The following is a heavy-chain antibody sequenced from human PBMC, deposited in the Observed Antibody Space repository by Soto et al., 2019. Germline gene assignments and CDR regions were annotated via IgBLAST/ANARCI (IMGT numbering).Heavy chain of an antibody. CDR1: GFTFSSYS. D-gene: IGHD2-15*01. CDR3: ARAGKRQSRATHYYYYYYMDV. V-gene: IGHV3-48*01. CDR2: ISSSSSTI. Sequence: GGSLRLSCAASGFTFSSYSMNWVRQAPGKGLEWVSYISSSSSTIYYADSVKGRFTISRDNAKNSLYLQMNSLRAEDTAVYYCARAGKRQSRATHYYYYYYMDVWGKGTTVTVSS. J-gene: IGHJ6*03.